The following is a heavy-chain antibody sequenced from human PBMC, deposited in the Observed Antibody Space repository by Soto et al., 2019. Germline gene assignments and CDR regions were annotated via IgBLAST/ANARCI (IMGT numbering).Heavy chain of an antibody. CDR2: IGGRGNSA. CDR3: VKEGRGSFDF. CDR1: GFIFTNYA. Sequence: GGSLRLSCAASGFIFTNYAMNWVRQAPGKGLEWVSVIGGRGNSAYYADSVQGRFTISRDNSKNTLSLQMSSLTADDTAIYYCVKEGRGSFDFWGRGTMVTVSS. J-gene: IGHJ3*01. D-gene: IGHD5-12*01. V-gene: IGHV3-23*01.